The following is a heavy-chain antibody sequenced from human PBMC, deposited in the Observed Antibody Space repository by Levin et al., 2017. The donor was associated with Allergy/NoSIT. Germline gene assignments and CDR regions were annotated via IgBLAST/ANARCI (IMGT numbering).Heavy chain of an antibody. CDR3: ARALIVGATSGGDY. D-gene: IGHD1-26*01. Sequence: PGGSLRLSCAASGFTFSSYWMHWVRQAPGKGLVWVSRNNTDGSTTNYADSVKGRFTISRDNAKNTLYLQMNSLRAEDTAVDYCARALIVGATSGGDYWGQGTLVTVSS. CDR2: NNTDGSTT. CDR1: GFTFSSYW. V-gene: IGHV3-74*01. J-gene: IGHJ4*02.